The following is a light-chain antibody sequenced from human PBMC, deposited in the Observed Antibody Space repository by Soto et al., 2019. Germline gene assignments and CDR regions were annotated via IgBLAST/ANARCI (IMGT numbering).Light chain of an antibody. CDR3: QQYGSSPPYT. J-gene: IGKJ2*01. CDR2: AAS. CDR1: RSFASSY. Sequence: EIELTQSPGTLSLSPGDRATLSCRASRSFASSYLGWYQQQPGQAPRLLIYAASCRATGIPDRFSGSGSGTDFTLTISRLEPEDSAVYYCQQYGSSPPYTFGQGTKLEI. V-gene: IGKV3-20*01.